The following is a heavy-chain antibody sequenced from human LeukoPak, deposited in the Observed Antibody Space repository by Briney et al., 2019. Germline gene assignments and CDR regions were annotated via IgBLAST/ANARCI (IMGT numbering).Heavy chain of an antibody. CDR2: IYYSGST. J-gene: IGHJ6*03. CDR3: ARVWYSSSWYKALIYYYYYMDV. CDR1: GGSISSSSYY. V-gene: IGHV4-39*07. D-gene: IGHD6-13*01. Sequence: SDTLSLTCTVSGGSISSSSYYRGWIRQPPGKGLEWIGSIYYSGSTYYNPSLKSRVTISVDTSKNQFSLKLSSVTAADTAVYYCARVWYSSSWYKALIYYYYYMDVWGKGTTVTVSS.